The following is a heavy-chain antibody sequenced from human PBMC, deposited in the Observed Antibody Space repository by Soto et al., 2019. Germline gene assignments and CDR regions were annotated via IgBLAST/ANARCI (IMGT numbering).Heavy chain of an antibody. Sequence: ESGGGVVQPGRSLRLSCAASGFTFSTYGIHWVRQAPGKGLEWVAVIWYDGSIKYHANSVKGRFTISRENSKNTLYLQMNSLRAEDTAVYYCARAVGPFDYWGQGTLVTVSS. CDR1: GFTFSTYG. CDR2: IWYDGSIK. CDR3: ARAVGPFDY. V-gene: IGHV3-33*01. J-gene: IGHJ4*02.